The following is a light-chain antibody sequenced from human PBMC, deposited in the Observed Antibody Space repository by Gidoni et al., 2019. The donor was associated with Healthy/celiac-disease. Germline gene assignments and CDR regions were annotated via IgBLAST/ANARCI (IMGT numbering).Light chain of an antibody. Sequence: QSVLTQPPSASGTPGQRVTISCSGSSSNIESNTVNWYQQLPGTAPKLLTYMNNPRPSGVPDRFSGSKSGTSASLAISGLQSEDEADYFCAAWDDSLNGVVFGGGTKLTVL. CDR1: SSNIESNT. CDR2: MNN. V-gene: IGLV1-44*01. J-gene: IGLJ2*01. CDR3: AAWDDSLNGVV.